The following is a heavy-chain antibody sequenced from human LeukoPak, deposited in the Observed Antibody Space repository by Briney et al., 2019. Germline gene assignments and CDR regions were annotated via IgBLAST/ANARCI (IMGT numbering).Heavy chain of an antibody. Sequence: SETLSLTGTVSGGSISSGGYYWSWIRQHPGKGLEWIGYIYYIGSTYYNPSLKSRVTISVDTSKNQFSLKLSSATAADTAVYSCARTYCSGGSCRLDYWGQGTLVTVSS. CDR2: IYYIGST. CDR3: ARTYCSGGSCRLDY. J-gene: IGHJ4*02. CDR1: GGSISSGGYY. V-gene: IGHV4-31*03. D-gene: IGHD2-15*01.